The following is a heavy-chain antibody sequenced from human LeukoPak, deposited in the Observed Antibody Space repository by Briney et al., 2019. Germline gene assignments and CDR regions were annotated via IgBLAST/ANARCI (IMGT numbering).Heavy chain of an antibody. CDR3: ARVVFATFDP. CDR1: GGSISSYY. CDR2: IYYSGST. D-gene: IGHD3-10*02. Sequence: SETLSLTCTVSGGSISSYYWSWIRQPPGKGLEWIGYIYYSGSTNYNPSLKSRVTISVDTSKNQFSLKLSSVTAADAAVYYCARVVFATFDPWGQGTLVTVSS. V-gene: IGHV4-59*01. J-gene: IGHJ5*02.